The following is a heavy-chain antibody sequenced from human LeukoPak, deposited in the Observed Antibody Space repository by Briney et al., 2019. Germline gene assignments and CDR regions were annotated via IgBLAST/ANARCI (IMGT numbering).Heavy chain of an antibody. CDR3: AKLPTIYSSGYFDY. CDR1: GFTFSSYA. Sequence: PGGSLRLSCAASGFTFSSYAMSWVRQAPGKGLEWVSAIGGSGGSTYYADSVKGRFTISRDNSKNTLYLQMNSLRAEDTAVYYCAKLPTIYSSGYFDYWGQGTLVTVSS. J-gene: IGHJ4*02. CDR2: IGGSGGST. V-gene: IGHV3-23*01. D-gene: IGHD3-22*01.